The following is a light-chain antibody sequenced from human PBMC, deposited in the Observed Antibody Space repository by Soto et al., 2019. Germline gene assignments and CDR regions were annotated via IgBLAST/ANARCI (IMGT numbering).Light chain of an antibody. CDR3: QQYETFSGT. V-gene: IGKV3-20*01. Sequence: EIVLTQSPGTLSLSPGEGATLACRASQSVRSTYLAWYQQKPGQAPRLLIYGASSRATGIPDRFSGSGSGTDFTLTISRLEPEDFATYYCQQYETFSGTFGPGTKVEI. CDR1: QSVRSTY. J-gene: IGKJ1*01. CDR2: GAS.